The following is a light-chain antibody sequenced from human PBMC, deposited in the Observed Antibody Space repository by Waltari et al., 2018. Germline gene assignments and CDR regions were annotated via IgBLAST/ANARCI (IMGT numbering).Light chain of an antibody. CDR1: QSVSSSY. J-gene: IGKJ1*01. CDR3: QHYGYSLWT. V-gene: IGKV3-20*01. Sequence: DIVLKQSPGTLSLSPGEGATLSCRASQSVSSSYLAWYQQKPGQAPRLLIYAASSRATGIPDRFSGSGSGTDFTLTISRLEPEDFAVYYCQHYGYSLWTFGQGTKVEIK. CDR2: AAS.